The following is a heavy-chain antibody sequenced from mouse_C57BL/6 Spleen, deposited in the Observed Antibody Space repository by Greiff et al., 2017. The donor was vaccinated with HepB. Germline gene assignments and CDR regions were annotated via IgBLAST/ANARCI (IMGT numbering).Heavy chain of an antibody. D-gene: IGHD1-1*01. V-gene: IGHV1-54*01. J-gene: IGHJ2*01. CDR3: ARFTTVVGFDY. CDR1: GYAFTNYL. Sequence: QVQLQQSGAELVRPGTSVKVSCKASGYAFTNYLIEWVKRRPGQGLEWIGVINPGSGGTNYNEKFKGKGTLTADKSPSTAYMQLSSLTSEDSAVYFCARFTTVVGFDYWGQGTTLTVSS. CDR2: INPGSGGT.